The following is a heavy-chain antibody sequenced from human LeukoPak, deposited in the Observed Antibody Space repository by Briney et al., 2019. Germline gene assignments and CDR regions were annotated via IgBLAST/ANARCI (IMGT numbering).Heavy chain of an antibody. CDR1: GYIFIDYY. J-gene: IGHJ4*02. D-gene: IGHD5-12*01. Sequence: ASVKVSCKASGYIFIDYYLHWVRQAPGQGLQWMGRINPNSGDTNYAQNFQGRVTMTRDTSISTAYMELSRLGSDDTAVYFCARDKWLRDYWGRGTLVTVSS. CDR3: ARDKWLRDY. V-gene: IGHV1-2*02. CDR2: INPNSGDT.